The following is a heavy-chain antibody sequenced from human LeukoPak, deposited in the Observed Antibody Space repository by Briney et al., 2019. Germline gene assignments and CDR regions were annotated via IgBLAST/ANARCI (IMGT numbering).Heavy chain of an antibody. CDR3: ARGRGWDSSGYYYVY. Sequence: ASVKVSCKASGYIFTGYYMHWVRQAPGQGLEWMGWINPNSGGTNYAQKFQGRVTMTRDTSISTAYMELSRLRSDDTAVYYCARGRGWDSSGYYYVYWGQGTLVTVSS. V-gene: IGHV1-2*02. CDR1: GYIFTGYY. CDR2: INPNSGGT. J-gene: IGHJ4*02. D-gene: IGHD3-22*01.